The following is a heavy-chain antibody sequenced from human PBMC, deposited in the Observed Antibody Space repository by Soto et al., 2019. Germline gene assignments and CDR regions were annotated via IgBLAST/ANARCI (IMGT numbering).Heavy chain of an antibody. CDR2: INSDGSST. CDR3: ARDLSYYYDSSGPYGMDV. J-gene: IGHJ6*02. V-gene: IGHV3-74*01. CDR1: GFTFSSYW. Sequence: GSLRLSCAASGFTFSSYWMHWVRQAPGKGLVWVSRINSDGSSTSYADSVKGRFTISRDNAKNTLYLQMNSLRAEDTAVYYCARDLSYYYDSSGPYGMDVWGQGTTVTVSS. D-gene: IGHD3-22*01.